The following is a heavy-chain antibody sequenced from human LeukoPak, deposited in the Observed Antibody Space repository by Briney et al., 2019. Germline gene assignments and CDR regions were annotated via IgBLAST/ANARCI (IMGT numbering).Heavy chain of an antibody. V-gene: IGHV1-18*01. Sequence: ASVKVSCKASGYAFTDYSVTWVRQAPGQGLEWMGWITGFRGNTNYAQKFQGRVTMTTDTSTSTVYMELRRLTSDDTAVYYGARVGHVELGRPYLGIFDYWGQGSLVTASS. CDR2: ITGFRGNT. CDR3: ARVGHVELGRPYLGIFDY. J-gene: IGHJ4*02. D-gene: IGHD1-1*01. CDR1: GYAFTDYS.